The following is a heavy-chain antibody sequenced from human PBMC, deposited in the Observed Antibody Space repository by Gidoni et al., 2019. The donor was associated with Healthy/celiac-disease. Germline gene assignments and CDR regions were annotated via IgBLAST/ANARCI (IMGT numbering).Heavy chain of an antibody. CDR2: IAYDGSNK. Sequence: QVQLVESGGGVVQPGRSLRLSCAASGSTFSSYAMPWVRQAPGKGLEWVAVIAYDGSNKYYADSVKGRFTISRDNSKNTLYLQMNSLRAEDTAVYYCASHEGYDIYYYYYYGMDVWGQGTTVTVSS. D-gene: IGHD3-9*01. J-gene: IGHJ6*02. CDR1: GSTFSSYA. CDR3: ASHEGYDIYYYYYYGMDV. V-gene: IGHV3-30-3*01.